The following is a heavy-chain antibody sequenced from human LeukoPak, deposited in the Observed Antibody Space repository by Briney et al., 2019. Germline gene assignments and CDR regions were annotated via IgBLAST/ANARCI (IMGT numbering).Heavy chain of an antibody. D-gene: IGHD3-22*01. V-gene: IGHV3-23*01. Sequence: QPEGSLRLSCAVSGITLSNYGMSWVRQAPGKGLEWVAGISDSGGRTNYADSVKGRFTISRDNPKNTLYLQMNSLRAEDTAVYFCAKRGVVIRVILVGFHKEAYYFDSWGQGALVTVSS. CDR1: GITLSNYG. CDR3: AKRGVVIRVILVGFHKEAYYFDS. J-gene: IGHJ4*02. CDR2: ISDSGGRT.